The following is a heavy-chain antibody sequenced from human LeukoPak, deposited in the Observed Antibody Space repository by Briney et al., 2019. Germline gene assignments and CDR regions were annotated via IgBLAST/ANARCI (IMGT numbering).Heavy chain of an antibody. CDR1: GGSISSSSYY. D-gene: IGHD2-15*01. CDR3: ARVLLRGYYMDV. Sequence: SETLSLTCTVSGGSISSSSYYWGWIRQPPGKGLEWIGSIYYSGSTYYNPSLKSRVTISVDTSKNQFSLKLSSVTAADTAVYYCARVLLRGYYMDVWGKGTTVTVSS. V-gene: IGHV4-39*07. J-gene: IGHJ6*03. CDR2: IYYSGST.